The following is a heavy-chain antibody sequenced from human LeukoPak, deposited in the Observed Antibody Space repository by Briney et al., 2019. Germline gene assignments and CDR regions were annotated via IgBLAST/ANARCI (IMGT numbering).Heavy chain of an antibody. Sequence: GGPVTLSCAASGFTFSSYGKHGARQAPGKGLEWVAVISYDRSNKYYADPVKGRFTISRDNSKNTLYLQMNSLRAKDTAVYYCAKDGRGFAYCSSTSGYFDYWGQGTLVTVSS. J-gene: IGHJ4*02. V-gene: IGHV3-30*18. CDR2: ISYDRSNK. CDR1: GFTFSSYG. D-gene: IGHD2-2*01. CDR3: AKDGRGFAYCSSTSGYFDY.